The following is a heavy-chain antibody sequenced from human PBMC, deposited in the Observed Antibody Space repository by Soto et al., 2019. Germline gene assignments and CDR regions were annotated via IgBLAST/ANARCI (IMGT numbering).Heavy chain of an antibody. CDR1: GYTLTELS. Sequence: ASVKVSCKVSGYTLTELSMHWVRQAPGKGLEWMGGFDPEDGETIYAQKFQGRVTMTEDTSTDTAYMELSSLRSEDTAVYYCATAHPLGAGGDYSYHYYYGMDVWGQGTTVTVSS. CDR3: ATAHPLGAGGDYSYHYYYGMDV. D-gene: IGHD2-21*01. J-gene: IGHJ6*02. CDR2: FDPEDGET. V-gene: IGHV1-24*01.